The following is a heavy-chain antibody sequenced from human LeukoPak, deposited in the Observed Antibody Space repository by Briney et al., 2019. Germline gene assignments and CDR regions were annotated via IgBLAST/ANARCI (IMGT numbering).Heavy chain of an antibody. CDR3: ARDVGSLSL. CDR2: ISTDGSTT. CDR1: GFTFSSRW. Sequence: PGGSLRLSCAASGFTFSSRWMHWVRQAPGKGLVWVSGISTDGSTTNCADYVKGRFTISRDNAKSTLYLQMNSLRVEDTAVYYCARDVGSLSLWGRGTLVTVSS. V-gene: IGHV3-74*01. D-gene: IGHD1-26*01. J-gene: IGHJ4*02.